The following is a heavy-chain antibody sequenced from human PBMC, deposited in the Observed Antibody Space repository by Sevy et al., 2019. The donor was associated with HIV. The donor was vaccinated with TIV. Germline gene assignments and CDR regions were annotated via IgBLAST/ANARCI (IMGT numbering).Heavy chain of an antibody. V-gene: IGHV4-39*01. CDR1: GGSISSGTYY. CDR2: IYYGGTS. J-gene: IGHJ4*02. CDR3: ARGGGNSEWGYYFDF. D-gene: IGHD2-21*02. Sequence: SETLSLTCTVSGGSISSGTYYWGWIRQPPGKGLEWIGIIYYGGTSYYNPSLKSRVTISVDTSKNQFSLNLRSVTAADTAVFYCARGGGNSEWGYYFDFWGQGTLVTVSS.